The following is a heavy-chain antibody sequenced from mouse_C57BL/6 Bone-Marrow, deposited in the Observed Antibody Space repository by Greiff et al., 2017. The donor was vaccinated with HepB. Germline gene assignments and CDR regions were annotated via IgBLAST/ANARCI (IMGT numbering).Heavy chain of an antibody. CDR3: ARKRYSSVFEN. J-gene: IGHJ2*01. Sequence: VQLQQSGPELVKPGASVKIPCKASGYTFTDYNMDWVKQSHGKSLEWIGDINPNNGGTIYNQKFKGKATLTVDKSSSTAYMELRRLTSENTVVYYCARKRYSSVFENWGQGTTLTVSS. D-gene: IGHD1-1*01. V-gene: IGHV1-18*01. CDR2: INPNNGGT. CDR1: GYTFTDYN.